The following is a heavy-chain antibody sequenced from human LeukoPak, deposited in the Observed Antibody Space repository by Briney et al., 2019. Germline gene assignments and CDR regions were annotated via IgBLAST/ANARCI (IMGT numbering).Heavy chain of an antibody. Sequence: SSVKVSCKASGGTFSSYAISWVRQAPGQGLEWMGRIIPIFGTANYAQKFQGRVTMTRDTSTSTVYMELSSLRSDDTAVYYCASGLATVTTRNYYYHMDVWGKGTTVTVSS. CDR1: GGTFSSYA. CDR3: ASGLATVTTRNYYYHMDV. CDR2: IIPIFGTA. J-gene: IGHJ6*03. D-gene: IGHD4-11*01. V-gene: IGHV1-69*05.